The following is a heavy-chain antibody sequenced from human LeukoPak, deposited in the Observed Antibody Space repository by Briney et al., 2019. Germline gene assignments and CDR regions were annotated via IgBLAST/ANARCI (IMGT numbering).Heavy chain of an antibody. J-gene: IGHJ4*02. Sequence: SETLSLTCAVYGGSFSDYYWTWIRQPPGKGLEWIGEINHSGSTNYNPSLKSRVTISVDTSKNQFSLKLSSVTAADTAVYYCKMGYSSGWEPYYLDSWGQGILVTVSS. D-gene: IGHD6-19*01. CDR1: GGSFSDYY. V-gene: IGHV4-34*01. CDR3: KMGYSSGWEPYYLDS. CDR2: INHSGST.